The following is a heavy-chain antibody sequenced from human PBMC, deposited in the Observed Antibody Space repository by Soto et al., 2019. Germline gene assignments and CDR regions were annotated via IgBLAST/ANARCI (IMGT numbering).Heavy chain of an antibody. D-gene: IGHD3-3*01. CDR3: ARERITIFGVPETSDY. V-gene: IGHV1-18*04. CDR1: GYTFTSYR. Sequence: QVQLVQSGAEVKKPGASVKVSCKASGYTFTSYRISWVRQTPGQGLEWMGWISAYNGNTNYAQKLQGRVTMTTDTSTSTAYMELRSLRSDDTAVYYCARERITIFGVPETSDYWGQGTLVTVSS. J-gene: IGHJ4*02. CDR2: ISAYNGNT.